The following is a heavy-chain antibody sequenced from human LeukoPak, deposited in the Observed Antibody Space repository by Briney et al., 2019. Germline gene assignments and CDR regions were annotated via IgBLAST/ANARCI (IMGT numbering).Heavy chain of an antibody. V-gene: IGHV3-7*02. CDR3: ARLPGYYYGSGSYFTD. Sequence: PGGSLRLSCTASGFTFSSYWMSWVRQAPGKGLEWVANIQQDGSEQYYVDSVKGRFTISRDNAKNSLYLQMNSLRAEDTAVYYCARLPGYYYGSGSYFTDWGQGTLVTVSS. CDR1: GFTFSSYW. CDR2: IQQDGSEQ. J-gene: IGHJ4*02. D-gene: IGHD3-10*01.